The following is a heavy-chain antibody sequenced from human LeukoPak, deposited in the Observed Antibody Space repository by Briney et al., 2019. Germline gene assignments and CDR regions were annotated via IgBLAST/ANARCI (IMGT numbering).Heavy chain of an antibody. CDR3: AKSLMVRGVIIN. CDR2: ISWNSGSI. V-gene: IGHV3-9*01. Sequence: GGSLRLSCAASGFTFDDYAMHWVRQAPGKGLEWVSGISWNSGSIGYADSVKGRFTISGDNAKNSLYLQMNSLRAEDTALYYCAKSLMVRGVIINWGQGTLVTDSS. CDR1: GFTFDDYA. J-gene: IGHJ4*02. D-gene: IGHD3-10*01.